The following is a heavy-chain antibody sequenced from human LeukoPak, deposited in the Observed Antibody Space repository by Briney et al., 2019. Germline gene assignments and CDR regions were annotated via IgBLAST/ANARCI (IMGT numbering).Heavy chain of an antibody. J-gene: IGHJ5*02. D-gene: IGHD4-17*01. Sequence: GGSLRLSCAASGFTFSSYSMTWVRQAPGKGLEWVSSISSSSSYIYYADSVKGRFTISRDNAKNSLYLQMNSLRAEDTAVYYWARGPLMTTVTISWFDPWGQGTLGTVSS. CDR1: GFTFSSYS. CDR2: ISSSSSYI. CDR3: ARGPLMTTVTISWFDP. V-gene: IGHV3-21*01.